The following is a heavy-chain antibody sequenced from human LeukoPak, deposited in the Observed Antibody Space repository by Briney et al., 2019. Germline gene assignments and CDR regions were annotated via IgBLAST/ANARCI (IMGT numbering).Heavy chain of an antibody. Sequence: LSLTCTASGGSISSYYWSWVRQAPGKGLEWVANIKQDGSEKYYVDSVKGRFTISRDNAKNSLYLQMNSLRAEDTAVYYCARDQRDIVVVPAAQSYYYYYYMDVWGKGTTVTVSS. V-gene: IGHV3-7*01. CDR2: IKQDGSEK. CDR1: GGSISSYY. CDR3: ARDQRDIVVVPAAQSYYYYYYMDV. D-gene: IGHD2-2*01. J-gene: IGHJ6*03.